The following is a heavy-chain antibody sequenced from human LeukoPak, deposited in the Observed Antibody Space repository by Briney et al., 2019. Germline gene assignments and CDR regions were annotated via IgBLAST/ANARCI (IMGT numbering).Heavy chain of an antibody. V-gene: IGHV3-33*01. Sequence: PGGSLRLSCAASGFTFNSYGMHWVRQAPGKGLEWVAVIWYVESDTSYADSVKGRFTISRDNPKNTLYLQMNSLRAEDTAVYFCARDTRGRDLDYWGQGTLVTVSS. CDR1: GFTFNSYG. D-gene: IGHD3-16*01. CDR2: IWYVESDT. CDR3: ARDTRGRDLDY. J-gene: IGHJ4*02.